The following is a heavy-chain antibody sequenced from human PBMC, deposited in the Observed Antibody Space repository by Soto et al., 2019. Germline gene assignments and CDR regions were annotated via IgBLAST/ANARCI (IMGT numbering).Heavy chain of an antibody. CDR2: IYYSGST. D-gene: IGHD6-19*01. J-gene: IGHJ5*02. CDR3: ARSEQWLEGNWFDP. CDR1: GGSISSGGYY. V-gene: IGHV4-31*03. Sequence: LSLTCTVSGGSISSGGYYWSWIRQHPGKGLEWIGYIYYSGSTYYNPSLKSRVTISVDTSKNQFSLKLSSVTAADTAVYYCARSEQWLEGNWFDPWGQGTLVTVSS.